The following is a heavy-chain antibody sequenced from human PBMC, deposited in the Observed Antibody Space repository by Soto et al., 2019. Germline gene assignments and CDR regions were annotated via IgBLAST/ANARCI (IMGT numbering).Heavy chain of an antibody. J-gene: IGHJ6*02. CDR1: GGSISSGDY. D-gene: IGHD4-17*01. CDR3: ARDTVVNYCDYGLDV. Sequence: QVQLQESGPGLLKPSQTLSLTCAVSGGSISSGDYWSWIRQPPGKGLEWIGNIYYSGSTYYNPSLESRVTISVDTSTNQFSLKLSSVTAADRAIYYSARDTVVNYCDYGLDVWGQGTTVTVSS. V-gene: IGHV4-30-4*01. CDR2: IYYSGST.